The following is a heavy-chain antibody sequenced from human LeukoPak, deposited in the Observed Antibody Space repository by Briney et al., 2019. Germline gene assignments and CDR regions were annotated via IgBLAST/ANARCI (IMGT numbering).Heavy chain of an antibody. J-gene: IGHJ6*03. Sequence: GASVEVSCKASGYTFTGYYMHWVRQAPGQGLEWMGWINPNSGGTNYAQKFQGRVTMTRDTSISTAYMELSRLRSDDTAVYYCARLIAAAGLYYYMDVWGKGTTVTVSS. CDR3: ARLIAAAGLYYYMDV. CDR2: INPNSGGT. CDR1: GYTFTGYY. V-gene: IGHV1-2*02. D-gene: IGHD6-13*01.